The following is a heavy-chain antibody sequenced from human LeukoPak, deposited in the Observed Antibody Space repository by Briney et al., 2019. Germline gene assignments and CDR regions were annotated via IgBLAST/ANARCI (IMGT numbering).Heavy chain of an antibody. Sequence: PGGSLRLSCAASGFTFSSHWMSWVRQAPGKGLEWVANIKQDGSERDYVDSVKGRFTISRDNAKNSLYLQMNSLRAEDTAIYYCASRIAAAARFDYWGQGTLVTVSS. CDR1: GFTFSSHW. D-gene: IGHD6-13*01. J-gene: IGHJ4*02. CDR3: ASRIAAAARFDY. CDR2: IKQDGSER. V-gene: IGHV3-7*05.